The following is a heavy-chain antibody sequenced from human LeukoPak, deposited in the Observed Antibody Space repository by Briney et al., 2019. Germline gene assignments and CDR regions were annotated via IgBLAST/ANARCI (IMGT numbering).Heavy chain of an antibody. Sequence: ASAKVSCKASGYTFTSYGISWVRQAPGQGLEWMGWISAYNGNTNYAQKLQGRVTMTTDTSTNTAYMELRSLRSDDTAVYYCARGSYYDSSGYYPDFWGQGTLVTVSS. J-gene: IGHJ4*02. CDR2: ISAYNGNT. V-gene: IGHV1-18*01. CDR1: GYTFTSYG. D-gene: IGHD3-22*01. CDR3: ARGSYYDSSGYYPDF.